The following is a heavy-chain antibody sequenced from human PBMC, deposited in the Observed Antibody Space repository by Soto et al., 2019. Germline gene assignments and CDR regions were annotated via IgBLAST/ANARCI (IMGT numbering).Heavy chain of an antibody. CDR2: IYYSGST. Sequence: QVQLQESGPGLVKPSETLSLTCTVSGGSISSYYWSWIRQPPGKGLEWIGYIYYSGSTNYNPSLRRRVTISVDTSKNQFSLKLSSVTAADTAVYYCARRYGDCFDYWGQGTLVTVSS. J-gene: IGHJ4*02. D-gene: IGHD4-17*01. CDR1: GGSISSYY. V-gene: IGHV4-59*08. CDR3: ARRYGDCFDY.